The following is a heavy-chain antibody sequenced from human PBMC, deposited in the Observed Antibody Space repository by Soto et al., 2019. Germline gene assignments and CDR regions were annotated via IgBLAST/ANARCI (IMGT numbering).Heavy chain of an antibody. J-gene: IGHJ4*02. CDR2: IIPIFGTA. D-gene: IGHD3-10*01. CDR3: ARQGSMARFDY. CDR1: GGTFSSCA. Sequence: ASGRIYCKTAGGTFSSCAISWVRQAPGQGLEWMGGIIPIFGTANYAQNFQGRVTITADESTSTAYMELSSLRSEDTAVYYCARQGSMARFDYWVQGTLVTVFS. V-gene: IGHV1-69*13.